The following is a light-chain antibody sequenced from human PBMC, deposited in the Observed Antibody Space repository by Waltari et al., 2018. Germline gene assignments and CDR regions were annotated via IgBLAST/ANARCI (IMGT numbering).Light chain of an antibody. V-gene: IGKV3-15*01. CDR3: QQYDNWLGT. J-gene: IGKJ1*01. CDR1: QSIRSN. Sequence: EIVMTQSPATLSVFPGERATLSCRASQSIRSNLAWYQHKPGQAPRLLIYGASTRATGIPGRFNGSGSGTEFTLTISSLQSEDFAVYFCQQYDNWLGTFGQGTKVEIK. CDR2: GAS.